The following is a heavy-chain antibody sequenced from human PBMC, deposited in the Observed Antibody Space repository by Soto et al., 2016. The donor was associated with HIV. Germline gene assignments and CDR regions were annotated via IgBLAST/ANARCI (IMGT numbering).Heavy chain of an antibody. CDR2: IYSGGST. D-gene: IGHD6-13*01. J-gene: IGHJ6*02. Sequence: EVQLVETGGGLIQPGGSLRLSCAASGFTISFNYMSWVRQAPGKGLEWVSVIYSGGSTYYADSVKGRFTISRDNSKNTLYLQMNSLRAEDTAVYYCARGPYSSSWYGMDVWGQGTNGHRLL. CDR3: ARGPYSSSWYGMDV. CDR1: GFTISFNY. V-gene: IGHV3-53*02.